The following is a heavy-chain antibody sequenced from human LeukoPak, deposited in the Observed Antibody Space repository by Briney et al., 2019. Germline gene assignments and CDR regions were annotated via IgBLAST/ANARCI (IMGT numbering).Heavy chain of an antibody. CDR1: EYTFTYYY. D-gene: IGHD1-26*01. Sequence: ASVKDSCKASEYTFTYYYMHWVRQAPGQGLEWMGIINPSGGSTSYAQKFQGRVAMTRDTSTSTVYMELSSLRSEDTAVYYCARKAGGSYRLDYWGQGTLVTVSS. J-gene: IGHJ4*02. CDR2: INPSGGST. V-gene: IGHV1-46*01. CDR3: ARKAGGSYRLDY.